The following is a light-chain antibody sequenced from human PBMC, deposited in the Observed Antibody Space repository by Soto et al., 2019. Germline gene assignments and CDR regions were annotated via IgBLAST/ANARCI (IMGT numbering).Light chain of an antibody. CDR3: SSYTSSSTPVV. J-gene: IGLJ2*01. CDR1: SSDVGGYNY. V-gene: IGLV2-14*01. CDR2: DVS. Sequence: QSVLTQPASVSGSPGQSITLSCTGTSSDVGGYNYDSWYQQHPGQAPKLMIYDVSNRPSGVSNRFSGSKSGNTASLTISGLQAEDEADYYCSSYTSSSTPVVFGGGTKLTVL.